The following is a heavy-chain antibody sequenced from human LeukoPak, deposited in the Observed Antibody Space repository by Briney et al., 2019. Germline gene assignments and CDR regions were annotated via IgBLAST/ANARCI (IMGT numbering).Heavy chain of an antibody. CDR2: INPSGGST. CDR3: ARGRGQSYGYRSPDFDY. CDR1: GYTFTSYY. V-gene: IGHV1-46*01. Sequence: ASVKVSCKASGYTFTSYYMHWVRQAPGQGLEWMGIINPSGGSTSYAQKFQGRVTMTRDTSTSTVYMELSSLRSEDTAVYSCARGRGQSYGYRSPDFDYWGQGTLVTVPS. D-gene: IGHD5-18*01. J-gene: IGHJ4*02.